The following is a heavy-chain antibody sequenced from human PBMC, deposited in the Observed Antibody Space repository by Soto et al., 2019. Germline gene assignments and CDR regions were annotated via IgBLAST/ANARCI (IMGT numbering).Heavy chain of an antibody. D-gene: IGHD2-15*01. CDR3: AREPYCSGGSCYYYYGMDV. CDR1: GGTFSSYT. CDR2: IIPILGIA. Sequence: QVQLVQSGAEVKKRGSSMKVSCKASGGTFSSYTISWVRQAPGQGLEWMGRIIPILGIANYAQKFQGRVTITADKSTSTAYMELSSLRSEDTAVYYCAREPYCSGGSCYYYYGMDVWGQGTTVTVSS. V-gene: IGHV1-69*08. J-gene: IGHJ6*02.